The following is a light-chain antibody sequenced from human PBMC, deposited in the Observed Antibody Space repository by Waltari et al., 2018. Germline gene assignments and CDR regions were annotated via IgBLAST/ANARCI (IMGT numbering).Light chain of an antibody. J-gene: IGKJ1*01. CDR2: GTS. V-gene: IGKV3D-15*01. Sequence: IVMTQSPATLSLSPGESATLSFRASQSVRSTFAWFQQKPGQPPRLLIYGTSTRATGIPARFTGSGSGTEFSLTISSLQPEDFATYYCRQYDYWPWTFGQGTRVETK. CDR1: QSVRST. CDR3: RQYDYWPWT.